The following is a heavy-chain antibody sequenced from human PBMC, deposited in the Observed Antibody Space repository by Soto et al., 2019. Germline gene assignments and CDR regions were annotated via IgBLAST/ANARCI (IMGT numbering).Heavy chain of an antibody. CDR1: GGTFSSYT. D-gene: IGHD3-22*01. V-gene: IGHV1-69*04. Sequence: GASVKVSCKASGGTFSSYTISWVRQAPGQGLEWMGRIIPILGIANYAQKFQGRVTITADKSTSTAYMELSSLRSEDTAVYYCARDRGSGYYRTRVEYFQHWGQGTLVTVSS. J-gene: IGHJ1*01. CDR3: ARDRGSGYYRTRVEYFQH. CDR2: IIPILGIA.